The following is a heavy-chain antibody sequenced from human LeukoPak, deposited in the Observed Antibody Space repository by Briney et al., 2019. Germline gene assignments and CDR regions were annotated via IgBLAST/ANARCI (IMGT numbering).Heavy chain of an antibody. CDR3: ARLTMVQGVIITDYFDY. Sequence: SETLSLTCTVSGGSISSSSSYWGWLRQPPGRGLEWIGSIYYSGSTYYNPSLKSRVTISVHTSKNQFSLKLSSVTAADTAVYYCARLTMVQGVIITDYFDYWGQGTLVTVSS. D-gene: IGHD3-10*01. CDR2: IYYSGST. CDR1: GGSISSSSSY. V-gene: IGHV4-39*01. J-gene: IGHJ4*02.